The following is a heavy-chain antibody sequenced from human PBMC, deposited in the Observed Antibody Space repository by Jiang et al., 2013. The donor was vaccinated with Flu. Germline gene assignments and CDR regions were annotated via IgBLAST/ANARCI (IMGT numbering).Heavy chain of an antibody. CDR1: GYNFRNYA. D-gene: IGHD2-15*01. CDR2: INGDNDNT. J-gene: IGHJ6*02. CDR3: ARDRAVAVADYNYYGLDV. Sequence: GAEVKKPGASVKVSCRASGYNFRNYAMNWVRQAPGQRLEWMGWINGDNDNTKYSQKFQGRVTLSRDTSASTAYMELRSLSSEDTAVYYCARDRAVAVADYNYYGLDVWGQGTTVTVSS. V-gene: IGHV1-3*01.